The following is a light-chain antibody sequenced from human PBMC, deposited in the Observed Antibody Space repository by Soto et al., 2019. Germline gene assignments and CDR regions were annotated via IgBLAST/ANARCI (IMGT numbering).Light chain of an antibody. J-gene: IGKJ3*01. CDR3: QQAHRFPFT. CDR2: AAS. Sequence: DIQMTQSPSSVSASVGDRVIITCRASQDISIWLAWYQRKPGKAPTLLISAASSLQTGVPSRFSGSGTGTEFTLDISSLEPEDFATYHCQQAHRFPFTFGPGTTMEIK. CDR1: QDISIW. V-gene: IGKV1-12*01.